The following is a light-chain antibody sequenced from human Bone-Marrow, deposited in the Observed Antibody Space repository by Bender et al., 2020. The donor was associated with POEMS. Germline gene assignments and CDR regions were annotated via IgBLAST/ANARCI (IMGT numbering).Light chain of an antibody. CDR1: SSNIGSNY. Sequence: QSVLTQPPSASGTPGQRVTISCSGSSSNIGSNYVYWYQQLPGTAPKLLISRNYQRPSGVPDRFSGSKSGTSASLAISGLRSEDETDYYCSSYGGSNNLLFGGGTKLTVL. CDR3: SSYGGSNNLL. J-gene: IGLJ2*01. CDR2: RNY. V-gene: IGLV1-47*01.